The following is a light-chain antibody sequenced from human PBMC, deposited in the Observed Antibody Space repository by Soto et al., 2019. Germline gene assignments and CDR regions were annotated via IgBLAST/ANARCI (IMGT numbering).Light chain of an antibody. CDR3: QPYNNWPLT. V-gene: IGKV3-15*01. Sequence: EVVMRQSPATLSVSPEEGATLSCRASQGIGDTLAWYQHKPGQTPRLLIYDTSTRATGVPTRFSGSRSGAEFTLTINSLQSEDFAVYYRQPYNNWPLTFGGGTKVEIK. J-gene: IGKJ4*01. CDR2: DTS. CDR1: QGIGDT.